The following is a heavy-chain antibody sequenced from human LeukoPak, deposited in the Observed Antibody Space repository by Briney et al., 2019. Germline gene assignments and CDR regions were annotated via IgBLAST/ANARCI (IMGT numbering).Heavy chain of an antibody. CDR1: GFTFNSYA. Sequence: GGSLRLSCVPSGFTFNSYAMSWVRQAPGQGLEWVSTISVTGSSTYYADSVEGRFTTSRDNSKNTLYLQMNGLRVEDTAVYYCAKTLRSGDWYFDYWGQGTLVTVSS. V-gene: IGHV3-23*01. D-gene: IGHD2-21*02. J-gene: IGHJ4*02. CDR2: ISVTGSST. CDR3: AKTLRSGDWYFDY.